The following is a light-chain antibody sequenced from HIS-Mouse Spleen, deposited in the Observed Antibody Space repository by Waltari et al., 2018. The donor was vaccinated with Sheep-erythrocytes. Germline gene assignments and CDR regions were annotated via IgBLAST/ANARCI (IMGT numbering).Light chain of an antibody. CDR2: EDS. V-gene: IGLV3-10*01. CDR3: YSTDSSGNHSWV. Sequence: SYELTQPPSVSVSPGQTARITCSGDALPKKYAYWYQQKSGQAPVLVIYEDSKRPSGIPEGVAGSSSGTMATLTISGAQVEDEADYYCYSTDSSGNHSWVFGGGTKLTVL. J-gene: IGLJ3*02. CDR1: ALPKKY.